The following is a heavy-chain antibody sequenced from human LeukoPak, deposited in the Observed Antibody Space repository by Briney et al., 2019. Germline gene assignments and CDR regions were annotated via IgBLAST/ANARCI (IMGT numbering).Heavy chain of an antibody. Sequence: ASVKVSCKASGYTFTGYYMHWVRQAPGQGLEWMGWINPNSGGTNYAQKFQGRVTMTRDTSISTAYMELSRLRSDDTAVYYCARETDDIVVVPAAIGAASDAFDIWGQGTMVTVSS. J-gene: IGHJ3*02. V-gene: IGHV1-2*02. CDR1: GYTFTGYY. D-gene: IGHD2-2*01. CDR3: ARETDDIVVVPAAIGAASDAFDI. CDR2: INPNSGGT.